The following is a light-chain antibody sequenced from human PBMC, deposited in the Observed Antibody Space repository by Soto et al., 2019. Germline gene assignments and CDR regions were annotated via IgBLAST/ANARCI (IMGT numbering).Light chain of an antibody. J-gene: IGKJ4*01. CDR2: DVS. CDR3: QHLRRYPST. Sequence: DIQMTMSPSALSASVGDRVTLTCRASQSISTWLAWYQQKPGKAPKLLIYDVSSLESGVPSRFSGSGSGTDFALTITSLQAEDFATYYCQHLRRYPSTFGGGTKVDIK. CDR1: QSISTW. V-gene: IGKV1-5*01.